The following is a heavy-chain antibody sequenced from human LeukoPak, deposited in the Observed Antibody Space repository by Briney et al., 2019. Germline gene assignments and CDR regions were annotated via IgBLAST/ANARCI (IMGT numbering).Heavy chain of an antibody. V-gene: IGHV1-2*02. CDR1: GYTITGYY. CDR3: GRDRHWNQGNFDY. CDR2: INPNNGGT. Sequence: ASVKVSCEAFGYTITGYYIHWVRQAPGQGLEWMGWINPNNGGTNSAQKFQGRVTMTRDTSIGTAYMELNRLTYDDTAVYYCGRDRHWNQGNFDYWGQGTLVTVSS. J-gene: IGHJ4*02. D-gene: IGHD1-1*01.